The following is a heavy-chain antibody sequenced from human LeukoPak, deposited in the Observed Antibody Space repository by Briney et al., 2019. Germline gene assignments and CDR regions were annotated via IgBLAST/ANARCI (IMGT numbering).Heavy chain of an antibody. CDR1: GFTVSSNY. CDR2: IYSGGST. D-gene: IGHD6-19*01. CDR3: ARDAETVASGMDV. V-gene: IGHV3-53*01. J-gene: IGHJ6*02. Sequence: PGGSLRLSWAASGFTVSSNYMSWVRQAPGKGLEWVSVIYSGGSTYYADSVKGRFTISRDNSKNTLYLQMNSLRAEDTAVYYCARDAETVASGMDVWGQGTTVTVSS.